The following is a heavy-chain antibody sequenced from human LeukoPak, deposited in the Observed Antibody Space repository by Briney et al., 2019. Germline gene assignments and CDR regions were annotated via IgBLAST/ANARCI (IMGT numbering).Heavy chain of an antibody. V-gene: IGHV1-18*01. D-gene: IGHD1-26*01. CDR3: ARGSYPYSHGMDV. Sequence: ASVKVSCKASGYNFNNYGVSWVRQAPGQGLEWMGWVSAKTGNTNYAQKVQGRVTMTTDTSTTTAYMELRSLGSDDTAVYYCARGSYPYSHGMDVWGQGTTVTVSS. J-gene: IGHJ6*02. CDR2: VSAKTGNT. CDR1: GYNFNNYG.